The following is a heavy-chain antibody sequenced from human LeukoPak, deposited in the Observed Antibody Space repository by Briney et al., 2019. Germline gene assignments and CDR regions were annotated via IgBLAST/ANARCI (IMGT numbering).Heavy chain of an antibody. V-gene: IGHV4-39*07. CDR3: ARDYFSGQSY. J-gene: IGHJ4*02. CDR1: GGSISSSSYY. Sequence: SETLSLTCTVSGGSISSSSYYWGWIRQPPGKGLEWIGSIYYSGSTSYNPSLQSRVTMSVDTSKNQFSLKLSSVTAADTAVYYCARDYFSGQSYWGQGTLVTVSS. CDR2: IYYSGST. D-gene: IGHD2/OR15-2a*01.